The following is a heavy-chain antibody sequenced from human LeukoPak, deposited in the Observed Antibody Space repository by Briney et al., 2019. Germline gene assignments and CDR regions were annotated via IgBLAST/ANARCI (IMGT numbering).Heavy chain of an antibody. CDR1: GFTFSSYG. J-gene: IGHJ3*02. Sequence: PGGSLRLSCAASGFTFSSYGMHWVRQAPGKGLEWVAFIRYDGSNKYYADSVKGRFTISRDNSKNTLYLQMNSLRAEDTAVYYCARETIYAFDIWGQGTMVTVSS. V-gene: IGHV3-30*02. CDR2: IRYDGSNK. CDR3: ARETIYAFDI.